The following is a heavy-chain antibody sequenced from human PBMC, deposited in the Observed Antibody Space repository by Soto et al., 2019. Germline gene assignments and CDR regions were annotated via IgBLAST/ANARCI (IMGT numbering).Heavy chain of an antibody. D-gene: IGHD4-17*01. CDR3: VSDPDGDLDFDY. CDR1: GFNFPTYA. CDR2: IHMTHIVI. J-gene: IGHJ4*02. V-gene: IGHV3-48*01. Sequence: EVQLVESGGELVQRGGSLRLSCAASGFNFPTYAMNWVRQAPGKGLEWLAFIHMTHIVICYADSVRGRFTISRDHATDSLYLQMTSLRVEDTAVYYCVSDPDGDLDFDYWGQGTRVTVSS.